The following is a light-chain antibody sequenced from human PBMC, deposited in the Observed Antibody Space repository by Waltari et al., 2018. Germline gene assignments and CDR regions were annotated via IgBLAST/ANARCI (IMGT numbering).Light chain of an antibody. CDR1: QSIITNY. Sequence: EIVLTQSPGTLSLSPRERATLSCRSSQSIITNYLAWYQQKPGQAPRLLISGASSRAPGIPDRFSGSGSGTDFTLNIRRLEPEDSAVYYCQQYGRSPPTFGQGTKVEIK. CDR3: QQYGRSPPT. J-gene: IGKJ1*01. V-gene: IGKV3-20*01. CDR2: GAS.